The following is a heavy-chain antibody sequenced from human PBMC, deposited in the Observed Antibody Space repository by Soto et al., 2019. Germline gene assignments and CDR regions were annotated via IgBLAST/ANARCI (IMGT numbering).Heavy chain of an antibody. V-gene: IGHV4-59*01. CDR3: ARDPVGGYFDY. CDR2: IYYSGST. Sequence: KTSETLSLTCTVSGGSISSYYWSWIRQPPGKGLEWIGYIYYSGSTNYNPSLKSRVTISVDTSKNQFSLKLSSVTAADTAVYYCARDPVGGYFDYWGQGTLVTVSS. CDR1: GGSISSYY. J-gene: IGHJ4*02. D-gene: IGHD3-3*01.